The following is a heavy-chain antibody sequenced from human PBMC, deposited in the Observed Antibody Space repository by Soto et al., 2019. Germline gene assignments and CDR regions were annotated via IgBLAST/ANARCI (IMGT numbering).Heavy chain of an antibody. CDR2: IYYSGST. V-gene: IGHV4-39*07. J-gene: IGHJ5*02. CDR1: GGSISSSSYY. D-gene: IGHD2-2*01. Sequence: PSETLSLTCTVSGGSISSSSYYWGWIRQPPGKGLEWIGSIYYSGSTYYNPSLKSRVTISVDKSKNQFSLKLSSVTAADTAVYYCAREGRYCSSTSCSNWFDPWGQGTLVTVSS. CDR3: AREGRYCSSTSCSNWFDP.